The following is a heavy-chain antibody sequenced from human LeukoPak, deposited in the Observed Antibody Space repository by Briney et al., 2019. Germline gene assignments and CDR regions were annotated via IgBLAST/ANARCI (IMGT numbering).Heavy chain of an antibody. J-gene: IGHJ6*02. D-gene: IGHD3-9*01. CDR3: ANLQYYDILTGYYPKYMSYGMDV. V-gene: IGHV3-23*01. CDR2: ISGSGGST. Sequence: GGSLRLSCAASGFTFSSYAMSWVRQAPGKGLEWVSAISGSGGSTYYADSVKGRFTISRDNAKKRVYVQMKRLRGEDTAVYYCANLQYYDILTGYYPKYMSYGMDVWGQGTTVTVSS. CDR1: GFTFSSYA.